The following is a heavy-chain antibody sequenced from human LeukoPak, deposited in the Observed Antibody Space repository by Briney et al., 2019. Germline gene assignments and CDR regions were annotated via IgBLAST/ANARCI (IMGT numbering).Heavy chain of an antibody. D-gene: IGHD5-18*01. CDR2: IYYDGRS. V-gene: IGHV4-39*01. Sequence: SEPLSLTCTVSGGSITSSSYYWGSIRQPPGKGVEWIATIYYDGRSYKNPSLRSRVAISVDTSRNQFSLRLSCVTAADTAVYFCARWDTDMVNFDYWGQGALVTVSS. J-gene: IGHJ4*02. CDR1: GGSITSSSYY. CDR3: ARWDTDMVNFDY.